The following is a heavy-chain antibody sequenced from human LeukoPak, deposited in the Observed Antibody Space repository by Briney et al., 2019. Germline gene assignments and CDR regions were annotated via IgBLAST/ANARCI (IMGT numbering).Heavy chain of an antibody. CDR3: TRGTLYGGNEY. D-gene: IGHD4-23*01. V-gene: IGHV3-49*04. CDR1: GFTFGDYA. CDR2: IRSKAYGGTT. Sequence: GGSLRLPCTASGFTFGDYAMSWVRQAPGKGLEWVGFIRSKAYGGTTEYAASVKGRFTISRDDSKSIAYLQMNSLKTEDTAVYYCTRGTLYGGNEYWGQGTLVTVSS. J-gene: IGHJ4*02.